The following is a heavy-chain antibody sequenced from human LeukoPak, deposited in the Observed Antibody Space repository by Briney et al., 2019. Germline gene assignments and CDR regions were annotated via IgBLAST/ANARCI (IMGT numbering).Heavy chain of an antibody. CDR2: INPNSGGT. CDR1: GYTFTGYY. V-gene: IGHV1-2*06. CDR3: ARSLATAMVTIKAMGAFDI. D-gene: IGHD5-18*01. Sequence: ASVKVSCKASGYTFTGYYMHWVRQAPGQGLEWMGRINPNSGGTNYAQKFQGRVTMTRDTSISTAYMELSRLRSDDTAVYYCARSLATAMVTIKAMGAFDIWGQGTMVTVSS. J-gene: IGHJ3*02.